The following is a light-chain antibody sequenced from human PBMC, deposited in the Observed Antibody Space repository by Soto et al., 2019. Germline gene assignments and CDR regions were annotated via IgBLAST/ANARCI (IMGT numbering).Light chain of an antibody. CDR3: QQYGSSVT. J-gene: IGKJ5*01. Sequence: EIVLTQSPAVLALSPGERATLSCGASQSVSYRYLAWYQQTPGLPPRLLIYDASSRATGIPDRFSGSGSGTDFTITISRLEPEAVSLYYCQQYGSSVTFGQGTRLEIK. V-gene: IGKV3D-20*01. CDR2: DAS. CDR1: QSVSYRY.